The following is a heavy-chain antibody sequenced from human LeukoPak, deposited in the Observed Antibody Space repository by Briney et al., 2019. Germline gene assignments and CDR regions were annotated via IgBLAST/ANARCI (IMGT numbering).Heavy chain of an antibody. CDR3: ARRSGSQLDY. CDR2: INPSGGST. J-gene: IGHJ4*02. V-gene: IGHV1-46*01. CDR1: GYTFTIYY. Sequence: ASVTVSCKASGYTFTIYYIYWVRQAPGQGLEWVGLINPSGGSTNYGQKFQGRLTMTRDTSTSTVYMELSSLRSEDTAVYYCARRSGSQLDYWGQGTLVTVSS. D-gene: IGHD1-26*01.